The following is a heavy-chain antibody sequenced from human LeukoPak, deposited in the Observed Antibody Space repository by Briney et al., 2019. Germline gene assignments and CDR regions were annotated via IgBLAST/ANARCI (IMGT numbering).Heavy chain of an antibody. J-gene: IGHJ5*02. CDR2: IYHSGST. Sequence: PSETLSLTCAVSGGSISSSNWWSWVRQPPGKGLEWIGEIYHSGSTNYNPSLKSRVTISVDTSKNQFSLKLSSVTAADTAVYYCARASFCTSCYLVGWFDPWGQGTLVTVSS. V-gene: IGHV4-4*02. D-gene: IGHD2-2*01. CDR1: GGSISSSNW. CDR3: ARASFCTSCYLVGWFDP.